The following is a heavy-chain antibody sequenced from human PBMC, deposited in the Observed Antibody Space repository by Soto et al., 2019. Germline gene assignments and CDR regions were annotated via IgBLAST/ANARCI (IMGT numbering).Heavy chain of an antibody. V-gene: IGHV4-34*01. J-gene: IGHJ5*02. CDR1: NGSLSGYY. CDR3: ARMRSIVLMVFAMEGNWFDP. Sequence: SETLSLTCAVYNGSLSGYYWTWIRQSPGKXLEWIGEINHSGITNYNPSLESRVTISVDTSKDQFSLKLSSVTAADTALYYCARMRSIVLMVFAMEGNWFDPWGQGTLVTVSS. D-gene: IGHD2-8*01. CDR2: INHSGIT.